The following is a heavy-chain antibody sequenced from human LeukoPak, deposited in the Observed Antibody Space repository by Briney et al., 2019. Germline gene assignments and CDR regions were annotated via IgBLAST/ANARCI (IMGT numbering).Heavy chain of an antibody. J-gene: IGHJ4*02. CDR3: ARDNHDYYDSSGTRYYFDY. CDR2: ISSSSYI. CDR1: GFTFSSYS. V-gene: IGHV3-21*01. Sequence: PGGSLRLSCAASGFTFSSYSMNWVRQAPGKGLEWVSSISSSSYIYYADSVKGRFTISRDNAKNSLYLQMNSLRAEDTAVYYCARDNHDYYDSSGTRYYFDYWGQGTLVTVSS. D-gene: IGHD3-22*01.